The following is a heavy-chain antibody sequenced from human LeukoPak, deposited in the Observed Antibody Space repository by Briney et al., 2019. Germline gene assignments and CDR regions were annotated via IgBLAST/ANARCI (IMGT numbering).Heavy chain of an antibody. Sequence: PGGPLRLSCAASGVTFSNCAMSWVRQAPGKGLEWVSGVSWNSDGIGYADSVKGRFTISRDNAKNSLYLQMNSLRAEDTALYYCSKARYSSSWNQDAFDIWGQGTMVTVSS. CDR3: SKARYSSSWNQDAFDI. CDR2: VSWNSDGI. D-gene: IGHD6-13*01. CDR1: GVTFSNCA. J-gene: IGHJ3*02. V-gene: IGHV3-9*01.